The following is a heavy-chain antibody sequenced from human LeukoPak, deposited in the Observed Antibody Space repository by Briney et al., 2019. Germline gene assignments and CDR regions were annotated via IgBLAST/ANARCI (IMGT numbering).Heavy chain of an antibody. V-gene: IGHV3-49*04. D-gene: IGHD2-2*01. CDR1: GFTFGDHT. CDR3: TRGRIGYCSGTSCYLDS. J-gene: IGHJ4*03. Sequence: PGGSLRLSCTGSGFTFGDHTMNWVRQAPGKGLEWVGFIRTKPYGGTPEYAASVAGRFTISRDDSRGIAYLQMNSLKIEDTAVYFCTRGRIGYCSGTSCYLDSWGQGPWSPSPQ. CDR2: IRTKPYGGTP.